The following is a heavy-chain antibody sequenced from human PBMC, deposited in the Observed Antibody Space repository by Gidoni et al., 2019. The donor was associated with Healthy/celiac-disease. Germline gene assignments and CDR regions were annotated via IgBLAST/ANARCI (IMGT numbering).Heavy chain of an antibody. V-gene: IGHV3-7*01. CDR3: ARGWRDRRMDV. CDR2: IKQDGSEK. Sequence: EVQLVESGGGLVQPGGSLRLSRAASGFTFSSYWMSWVRQAPGKGLEWVANIKQDGSEKYYVDSVKGRFTISRDNAKNSLYLQMNSLRAEDTAVYYCARGWRDRRMDVWGKGTTVTVSS. J-gene: IGHJ6*03. CDR1: GFTFSSYW. D-gene: IGHD2-15*01.